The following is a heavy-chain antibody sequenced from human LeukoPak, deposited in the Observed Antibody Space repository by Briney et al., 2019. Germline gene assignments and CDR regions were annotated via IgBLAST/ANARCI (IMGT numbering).Heavy chain of an antibody. CDR2: IYPGDSGP. CDR1: GYRFTSYC. V-gene: IGHV5-51*01. CDR3: GMSGDRVPLQDDVFDV. J-gene: IGHJ3*01. Sequence: GESLKISCKVSGYRFTSYCIDWVRQMPGKGLEWMGIIYPGDSGPTYSPFFQGQVTISVDKSINTAYLQWSSLQASDAAMYYCGMSGDRVPLQDDVFDVWGQGTMVTVST. D-gene: IGHD1-26*01.